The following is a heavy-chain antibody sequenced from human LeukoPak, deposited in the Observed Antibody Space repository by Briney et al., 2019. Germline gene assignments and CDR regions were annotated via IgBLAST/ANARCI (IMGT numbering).Heavy chain of an antibody. CDR2: IFNGGSA. J-gene: IGHJ1*01. V-gene: IGHV3-53*01. D-gene: IGHD1-26*01. Sequence: RGSLRLSCAASGFAVSSNHMNWVRQAPGKGLEWVSVIFNGGSAYYADSVKGRFTVSRDNSKNTLYLQMNSLRAEDTAVYYCATSIVGLTYDEHLQHWGQGTLVTVPS. CDR1: GFAVSSNH. CDR3: ATSIVGLTYDEHLQH.